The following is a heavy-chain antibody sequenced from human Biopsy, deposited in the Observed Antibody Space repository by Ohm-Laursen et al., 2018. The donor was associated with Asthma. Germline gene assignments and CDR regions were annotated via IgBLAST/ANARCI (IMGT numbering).Heavy chain of an antibody. D-gene: IGHD2-2*01. CDR1: GFTFSGSW. J-gene: IGHJ4*02. V-gene: IGHV3-7*01. CDR3: ATLSWYASQY. CDR2: IKPDGSQT. Sequence: SLRLYCAASGFTFSGSWMIWVRQAPGKGLQWLAFIKPDGSQTYYADSVEGRFSISRDNSKNSLYLQMSSLRGEDTAIYYCATLSWYASQYWGQGTLVTVSS.